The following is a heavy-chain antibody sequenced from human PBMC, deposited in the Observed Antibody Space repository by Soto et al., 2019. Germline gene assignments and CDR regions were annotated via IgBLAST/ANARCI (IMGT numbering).Heavy chain of an antibody. V-gene: IGHV3-48*03. Sequence: PGGSLRLSCAASGFTFSSYEMNWVRQAPGKGLEWVSYISSSGSTIYYADSVKGRFTISRENAKNSLYLQMNSLRAEDTAVYYCVVDSGSYSYYYGMEVWGQRTTVTVPS. CDR2: ISSSGSTI. CDR3: VVDSGSYSYYYGMEV. J-gene: IGHJ6*02. D-gene: IGHD1-26*01. CDR1: GFTFSSYE.